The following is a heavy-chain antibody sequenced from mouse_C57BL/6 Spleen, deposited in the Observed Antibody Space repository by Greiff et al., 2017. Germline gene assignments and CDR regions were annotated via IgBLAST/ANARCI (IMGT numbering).Heavy chain of an antibody. D-gene: IGHD2-3*01. Sequence: DVMLVESGGGLVKPGGSLKLSCAASGFTFSSYAMSWVRQTPEKRLEWVATISDGGSYTYYPDNVKGRFTISRDNAKNNLYLQMSHLKSEDTAMYYCARGDDGYYYYWGQGTSVTVSS. CDR2: ISDGGSYT. J-gene: IGHJ4*01. CDR3: ARGDDGYYYY. V-gene: IGHV5-4*03. CDR1: GFTFSSYA.